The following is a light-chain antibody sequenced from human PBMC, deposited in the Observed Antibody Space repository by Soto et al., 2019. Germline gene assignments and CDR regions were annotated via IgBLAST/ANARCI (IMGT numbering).Light chain of an antibody. CDR2: LNSDGSH. V-gene: IGLV4-69*01. CDR1: SGHSSYA. Sequence: QLVLTQSPSASASLGASVKLTCTLSSGHSSYAIAWYQQQPEKGPRYLMNLNSDGSHSKGDGIPDRFSGSSSGAEHYLTISSLQSEDEADYYCQTWGTGAWVFGGGTKLTFL. CDR3: QTWGTGAWV. J-gene: IGLJ3*02.